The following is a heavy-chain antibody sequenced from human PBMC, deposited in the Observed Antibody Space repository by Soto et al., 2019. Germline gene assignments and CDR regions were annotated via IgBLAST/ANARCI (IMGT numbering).Heavy chain of an antibody. J-gene: IGHJ4*02. CDR1: GGSFSGYY. V-gene: IGHV4-34*01. CDR2: INHSGST. CDR3: ARGPTVTTFDY. Sequence: QVQLQQWGAGLLKPSETLSLTCAVYGGSFSGYYWSWILQPPGKGLEWIGEINHSGSTNYNPSLKSRVTISVDSSKNQFSLKLSSVTAADTAVYYSARGPTVTTFDYWGQGTLVTVSS. D-gene: IGHD4-17*01.